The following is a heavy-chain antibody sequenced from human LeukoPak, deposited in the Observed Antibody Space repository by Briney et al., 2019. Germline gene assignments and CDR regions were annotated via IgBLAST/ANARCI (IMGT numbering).Heavy chain of an antibody. V-gene: IGHV4-31*02. CDR2: IYYSGST. CDR3: ARVARPDYYDSSGSNWFDP. Sequence: SETLSLTCTVSGGSISSGGYYWSWIRQHPRKGLEWIGYIYYSGSTYYNPSLKSRVTISVDTSKSQFSLKLSSVTAADTAVYYCARVARPDYYDSSGSNWFDPWGQGTLVTVSS. J-gene: IGHJ5*02. CDR1: GGSISSGGYY. D-gene: IGHD3-22*01.